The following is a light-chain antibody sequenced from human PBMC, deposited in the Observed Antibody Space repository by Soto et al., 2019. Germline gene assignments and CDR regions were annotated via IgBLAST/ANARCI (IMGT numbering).Light chain of an antibody. J-gene: IGKJ1*01. V-gene: IGKV1-13*02. CDR1: QGINTF. CDR3: QQYNSYSQT. Sequence: AIQLTQSPSSLSASVGDRVTITCRASQGINTFLAWYQQKPGKAPKLLIYDASSLESGVPSRFSGSGSGTEFTLTISSLQPDDFATYYCQQYNSYSQTFGQGTKVEIK. CDR2: DAS.